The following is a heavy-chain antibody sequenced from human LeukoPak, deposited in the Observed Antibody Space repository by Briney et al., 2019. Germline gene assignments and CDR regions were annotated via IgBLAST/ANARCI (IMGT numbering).Heavy chain of an antibody. J-gene: IGHJ6*04. CDR2: IYYSGST. CDR1: GGSVSSGSYY. D-gene: IGHD3-3*01. Sequence: SETLSLTCTVSGGSVSSGSYYWSWIRQPPGKGLEWIGYIYYSGSTNYNPSLKSRVTISVDTSKNQFSLKLSSVTAADTAVYYCARMEGFPPPDCYYYGMDVWGKGTTVTVSS. V-gene: IGHV4-61*01. CDR3: ARMEGFPPPDCYYYGMDV.